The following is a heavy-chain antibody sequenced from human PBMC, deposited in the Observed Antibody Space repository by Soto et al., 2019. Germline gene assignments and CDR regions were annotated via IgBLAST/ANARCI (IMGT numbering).Heavy chain of an antibody. CDR3: ARRADYYGSGSSDYYYMDV. J-gene: IGHJ6*03. V-gene: IGHV5-51*01. CDR2: IYPGDSDT. CDR1: GYSFTSYW. Sequence: GESLKISCKGSGYSFTSYWIGWVRQMPGKGLEWMGIIYPGDSDTRYSPSFQGQVTISAGKSISTAYLQWSSLKASDTAMYYCARRADYYGSGSSDYYYMDVWGKGTTVTVSS. D-gene: IGHD3-10*01.